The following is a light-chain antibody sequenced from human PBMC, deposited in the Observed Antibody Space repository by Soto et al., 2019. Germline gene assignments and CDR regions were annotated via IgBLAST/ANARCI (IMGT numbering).Light chain of an antibody. CDR2: KDR. V-gene: IGLV3-25*02. J-gene: IGLJ1*01. CDR3: QSADISGPYV. CDR1: GLAKQY. Sequence: SYELTQPPSVSVSPGQTARITCSGDGLAKQYAYWYQQKPGHAPVLVIYKDRERPSGIPERFSGSCSGTTVTLTITGVQAEEEADYYCQSADISGPYVFGIGTKLTVL.